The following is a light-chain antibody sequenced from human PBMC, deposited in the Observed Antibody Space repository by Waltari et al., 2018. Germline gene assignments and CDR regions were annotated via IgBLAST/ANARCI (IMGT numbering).Light chain of an antibody. CDR1: QSIFYSSNNRNY. Sequence: DIVMTQSLDSLVVSLGESATINCKSSQSIFYSSNNRNYLASYQQNPGQPPKLLIYWSATRESGVPDRFSGSGSGTDFTLTISSLQAEDVAVYYCQQYYSPPYSFGQGTKLEIK. V-gene: IGKV4-1*01. CDR2: WSA. J-gene: IGKJ2*03. CDR3: QQYYSPPYS.